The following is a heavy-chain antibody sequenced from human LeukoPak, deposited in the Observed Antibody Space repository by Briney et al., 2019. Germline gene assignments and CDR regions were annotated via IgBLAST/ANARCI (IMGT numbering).Heavy chain of an antibody. V-gene: IGHV3-21*01. CDR2: ISSSSSYI. Sequence: KTGGSLRLSCAASGFTFSSYSMNWVRQAPGKGLEWVSSISSSSSYIYYADSVKGRFTISRDNAKNSLYLQMNSLRAEDTPVYPCASSGPAMVKWFDPWGQATLVTASS. CDR1: GFTFSSYS. D-gene: IGHD5-18*01. J-gene: IGHJ5*02. CDR3: ASSGPAMVKWFDP.